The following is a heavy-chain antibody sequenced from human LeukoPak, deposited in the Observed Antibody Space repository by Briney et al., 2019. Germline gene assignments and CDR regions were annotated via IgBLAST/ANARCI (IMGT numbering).Heavy chain of an antibody. CDR2: IYTSGST. V-gene: IGHV4-61*02. CDR1: GGSISSGSYY. CDR3: ARDSSGYSPFDY. J-gene: IGHJ4*02. D-gene: IGHD3-22*01. Sequence: SQTLSLTCTVSGGSISSGSYYRSWIRQPAGKGLEWIGRIYTSGSTNYNPSLKSRVTISVDTSKNQFSLKLSSVTAADTAVYYCARDSSGYSPFDYWGQGTLVTVSS.